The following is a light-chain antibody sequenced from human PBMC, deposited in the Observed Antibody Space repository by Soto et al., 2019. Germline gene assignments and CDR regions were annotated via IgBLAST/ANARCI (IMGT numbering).Light chain of an antibody. J-gene: IGKJ1*01. Sequence: DIQMTQSPSTLSGSVGDRVTITCRASQTISSWLAWYQQKPGKAPKLLIYAASTLQSGVPSRFSGSGSGTDFTLTITSLQPEDFATYYCQQVNSFPWTFGQGTKVDIK. V-gene: IGKV1-12*01. CDR2: AAS. CDR3: QQVNSFPWT. CDR1: QTISSW.